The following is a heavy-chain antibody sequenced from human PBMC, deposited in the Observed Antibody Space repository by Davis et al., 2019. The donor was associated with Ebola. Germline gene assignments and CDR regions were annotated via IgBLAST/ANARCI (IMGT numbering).Heavy chain of an antibody. Sequence: SETLSLTCTVSGGSVSSGSYYWSWLRQPPGKGLEWVGHISYSGATLYSPSLRSRVTMSRDTSKNQFSLKVTSVTAADTALYYCARESNRYFDPWGQGTLVTVSS. CDR2: ISYSGAT. J-gene: IGHJ5*02. V-gene: IGHV4-61*01. CDR3: ARESNRYFDP. CDR1: GGSVSSGSYY. D-gene: IGHD2/OR15-2a*01.